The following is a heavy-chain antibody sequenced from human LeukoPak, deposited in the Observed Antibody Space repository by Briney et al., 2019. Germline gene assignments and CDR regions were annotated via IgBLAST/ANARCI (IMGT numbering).Heavy chain of an antibody. Sequence: GASVKVSCKASGHTFTSYGISWVRQAPGQGLEWMGWISAYNGNTNYAQKLQGRVTMTTDTSASTAYMELRSLRSDDTAVYYCAREPNWNDEKAFDYWGQGTLVTVSS. CDR3: AREPNWNDEKAFDY. V-gene: IGHV1-18*01. D-gene: IGHD1-1*01. CDR1: GHTFTSYG. J-gene: IGHJ4*02. CDR2: ISAYNGNT.